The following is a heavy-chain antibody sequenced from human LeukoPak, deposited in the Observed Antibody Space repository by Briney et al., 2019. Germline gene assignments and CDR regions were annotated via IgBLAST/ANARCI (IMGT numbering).Heavy chain of an antibody. CDR3: ARFERGYYGSGSYPYCFDY. J-gene: IGHJ4*02. CDR1: GGSISSGGYY. V-gene: IGHV4-31*03. D-gene: IGHD3-10*01. Sequence: SETLSLTCTVSGGSISSGGYYWSWIRQHPGKGLEWIGYIYYSGSTYYNPSLKSRVTISVATSKNQFSLKLSSVTAADTAVYYCARFERGYYGSGSYPYCFDYWGQGTLVPVSS. CDR2: IYYSGST.